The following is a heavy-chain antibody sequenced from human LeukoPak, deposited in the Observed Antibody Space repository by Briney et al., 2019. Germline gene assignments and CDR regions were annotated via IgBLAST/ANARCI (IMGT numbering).Heavy chain of an antibody. Sequence: ASVKVSCKASGYTFTGYYIHWVRQAPGQGLEWMGWINPNSGGTNHAQKFQGRVTMTRDTSISTAYMELSRLRSDDSAVYYCARDQARRDGYNYDAFDIWGQGTMVSVSS. V-gene: IGHV1-2*02. CDR1: GYTFTGYY. CDR2: INPNSGGT. J-gene: IGHJ3*02. CDR3: ARDQARRDGYNYDAFDI. D-gene: IGHD1-1*01.